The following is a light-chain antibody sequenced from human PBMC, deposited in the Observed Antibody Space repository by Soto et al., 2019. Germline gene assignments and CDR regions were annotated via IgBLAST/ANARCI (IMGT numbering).Light chain of an antibody. Sequence: EIVLTQSPGTLSLSPGERGTLSCRASQTVSSNYLAWYQQKPGQAPRLLIYGASTRAFGIPDRFSGSGSETGFTLTISSLEPEDFAVYYCQHYGSSSYPFGQGTKVDIK. J-gene: IGKJ2*01. V-gene: IGKV3-20*01. CDR1: QTVSSNY. CDR3: QHYGSSSYP. CDR2: GAS.